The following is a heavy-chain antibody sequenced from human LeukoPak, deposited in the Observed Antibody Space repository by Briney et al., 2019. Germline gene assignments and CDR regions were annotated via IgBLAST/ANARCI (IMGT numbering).Heavy chain of an antibody. D-gene: IGHD5-18*01. CDR3: ARESGIQLWLRAPFDY. V-gene: IGHV1-69*05. CDR1: GGTFSSYA. CDR2: IIPIFGTA. J-gene: IGHJ4*02. Sequence: SVKVSCKASGGTFSSYAISWVRQAPGQGLEWMGRIIPIFGTANYAQKFQGRVTITTDESTSTAYMELSSPRSEDTAVYYCARESGIQLWLRAPFDYWGQGTLVTVSS.